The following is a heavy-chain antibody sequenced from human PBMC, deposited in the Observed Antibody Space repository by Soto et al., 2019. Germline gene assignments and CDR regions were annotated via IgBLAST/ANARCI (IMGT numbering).Heavy chain of an antibody. J-gene: IGHJ6*02. Sequence: ASVKVSCKASGGTFSRYAISWVRQAPGQGLEWMGGIIPIFGTTNYAQKFQGRVTITAAESTSTAYMEPSSLRSDDTAVYYCARARAVSVTSYYYYGMDVWGQGTTVTVSS. D-gene: IGHD4-17*01. CDR1: GGTFSRYA. CDR3: ARARAVSVTSYYYYGMDV. CDR2: IIPIFGTT. V-gene: IGHV1-69*13.